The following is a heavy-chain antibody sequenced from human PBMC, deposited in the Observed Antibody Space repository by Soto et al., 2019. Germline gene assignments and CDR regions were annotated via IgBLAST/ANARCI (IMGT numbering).Heavy chain of an antibody. CDR3: ARDGSGYRSRASPMDV. Sequence: QVQLVQSGAEVKKPGSSVKVSCKASGDTFSSYAISWVRQAPGQGLEWMGGIIPIFGTGNYAQKFQGRVTITADESTSTAYMELRSLRSEDTAVYYCARDGSGYRSRASPMDVWGQGTTVTVSS. J-gene: IGHJ6*02. V-gene: IGHV1-69*01. CDR2: IIPIFGTG. CDR1: GDTFSSYA. D-gene: IGHD3-22*01.